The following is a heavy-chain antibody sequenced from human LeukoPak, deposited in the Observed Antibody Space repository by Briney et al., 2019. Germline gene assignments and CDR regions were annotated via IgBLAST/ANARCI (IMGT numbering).Heavy chain of an antibody. Sequence: SETLSLTCAVYGGSLTGYYWAWIRQPPGKGLEWIGKINHSGSTNYSPSLKSRVTISLDTSNNQFFLKLNSVTAADTAVYYCAREDWYFDLWGRGTLVTVSS. CDR1: GGSLTGYY. CDR2: INHSGST. CDR3: AREDWYFDL. V-gene: IGHV4-34*01. J-gene: IGHJ2*01.